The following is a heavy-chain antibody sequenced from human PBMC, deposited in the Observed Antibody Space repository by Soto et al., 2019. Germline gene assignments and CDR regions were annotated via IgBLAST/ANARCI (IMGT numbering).Heavy chain of an antibody. D-gene: IGHD5-18*01. J-gene: IGHJ6*02. CDR2: ISGSGGST. CDR3: XXXXXTAIYYYGMDV. CDR1: GFTFSSYA. Sequence: EVQLLESGGGLVQPGGSLRLSCAASGFTFSSYAMSWVRQAPGKGLEWVSAISGSGGSTYYADSVKGRFTISRDNSKNTLXLQXXSLXXXXXAVXXXXXXXXTAIYYYGMDVWGQGTTVTVSS. V-gene: IGHV3-23*01.